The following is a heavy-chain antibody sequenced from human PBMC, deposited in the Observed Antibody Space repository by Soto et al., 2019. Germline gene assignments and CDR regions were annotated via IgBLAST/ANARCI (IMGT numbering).Heavy chain of an antibody. J-gene: IGHJ6*02. V-gene: IGHV3-21*01. CDR3: ARDTLGAVNWNYYYYYGMDV. D-gene: IGHD1-1*01. Sequence: GGSLRLSCAASGFTFSSYSMNWVRQAPGKGLEWVSSISSSSSYIYYADSVKGRFTISRDNAKNSLYLQMNSLRAEDTAVYYCARDTLGAVNWNYYYYYGMDVWGQGTTVTVSS. CDR1: GFTFSSYS. CDR2: ISSSSSYI.